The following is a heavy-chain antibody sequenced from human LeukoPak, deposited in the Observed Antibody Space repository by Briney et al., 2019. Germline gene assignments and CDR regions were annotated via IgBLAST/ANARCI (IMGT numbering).Heavy chain of an antibody. Sequence: SETLSLTCTVSGGSISSYYWSWIRQPPGKGLEWIGYIYYSGSTNYNPSLKSRVTISVDTSKNQFSLKLSSVTAADTAVYYCARHEGSGSSLDYWGQGTLVTVSS. V-gene: IGHV4-59*08. CDR2: IYYSGST. D-gene: IGHD3-10*01. CDR1: GGSISSYY. J-gene: IGHJ4*02. CDR3: ARHEGSGSSLDY.